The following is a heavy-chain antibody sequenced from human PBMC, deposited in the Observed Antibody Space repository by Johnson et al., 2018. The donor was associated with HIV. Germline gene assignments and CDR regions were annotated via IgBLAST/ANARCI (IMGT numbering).Heavy chain of an antibody. D-gene: IGHD6-13*01. CDR2: IKQDGSEK. CDR3: GRGGWVFDAFDI. CDR1: GFTFSSYW. V-gene: IGHV3-7*05. Sequence: VQLVESGGGLVQPGGSLRLSCAASGFTFSSYWMSWVRQAPGKGLEWVANIKQDGSEKYYVDSVKGRFTISRDNAKNSLSLQMNSLRAEDTAVYYGGRGGWVFDAFDIWGQGTMVTVSS. J-gene: IGHJ3*02.